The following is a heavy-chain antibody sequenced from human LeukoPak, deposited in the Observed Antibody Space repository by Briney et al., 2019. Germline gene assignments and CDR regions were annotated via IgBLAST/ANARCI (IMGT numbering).Heavy chain of an antibody. Sequence: GGSLRLSCAASGFTFSSYAMHWVRQAPGKGLEWVAVISYDGSNKYYADSVKGRFTISRDNAKNSLYLQMNSLRAEDTAVYYCARGRSVLGMDVWGQGTTVTVSS. CDR1: GFTFSSYA. CDR3: ARGRSVLGMDV. J-gene: IGHJ6*02. V-gene: IGHV3-30-3*01. D-gene: IGHD2-8*02. CDR2: ISYDGSNK.